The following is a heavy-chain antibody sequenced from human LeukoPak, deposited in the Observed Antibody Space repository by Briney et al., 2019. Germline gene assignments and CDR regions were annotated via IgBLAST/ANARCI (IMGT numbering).Heavy chain of an antibody. J-gene: IGHJ4*02. Sequence: GGPLRLSCAAPGFTFSSYGMHWVRKAPGKGLEWVAVISYDGSNKYYADSVKGRFTISRDNSKNTLYLQMNSLRAEDTAVYYCARRGFDYWGQGTLVTVSS. V-gene: IGHV3-30*03. CDR3: ARRGFDY. CDR1: GFTFSSYG. D-gene: IGHD3-10*01. CDR2: ISYDGSNK.